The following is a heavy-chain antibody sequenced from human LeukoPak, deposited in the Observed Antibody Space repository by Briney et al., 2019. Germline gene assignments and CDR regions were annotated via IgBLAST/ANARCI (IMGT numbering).Heavy chain of an antibody. CDR2: INPNSGAT. J-gene: IGHJ4*02. Sequence: ASVKVSCKTSAYTFTDYYMHWVRQAPGQGLEWLGWINPNSGATNYAQKFQGRVTMTTDTSISTVYIELSRLTSDDTAVYYCATDASRTTAPVDYWGQGTLVTVSS. D-gene: IGHD1-1*01. V-gene: IGHV1-2*02. CDR3: ATDASRTTAPVDY. CDR1: AYTFTDYY.